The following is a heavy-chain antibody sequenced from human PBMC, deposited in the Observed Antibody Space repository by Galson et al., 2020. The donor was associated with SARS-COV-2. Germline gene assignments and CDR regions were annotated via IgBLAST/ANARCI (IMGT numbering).Heavy chain of an antibody. Sequence: SETLSLTCTVSGASISGNYWSWIRQPPGKGLEWIGYISYTGRTNHNPSLKSRVTISVDTSGNQFSLKLSSVTAADTAVYYCAKFYCTTSCSHFDYWGQGALVTVSS. CDR1: GASISGNY. J-gene: IGHJ4*02. D-gene: IGHD2-2*01. CDR3: AKFYCTTSCSHFDY. V-gene: IGHV4-59*01. CDR2: ISYTGRT.